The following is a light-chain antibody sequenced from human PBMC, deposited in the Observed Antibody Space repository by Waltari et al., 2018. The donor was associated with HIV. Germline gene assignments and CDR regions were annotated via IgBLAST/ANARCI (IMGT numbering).Light chain of an antibody. Sequence: QIILTQSPSASASPGASVTLTCTLSSEHSNFAIACLQQQPEKGPRYLMKLNSDGSHTKGDGIPDRFSGSSSGAERYLSISSLHSDDEADYYCQTWGMGIVVFGGGTKLTVL. V-gene: IGLV4-69*01. CDR3: QTWGMGIVV. CDR1: SEHSNFA. CDR2: LNSDGSH. J-gene: IGLJ3*02.